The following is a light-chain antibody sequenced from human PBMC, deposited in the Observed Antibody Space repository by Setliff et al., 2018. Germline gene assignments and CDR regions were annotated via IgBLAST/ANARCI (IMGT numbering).Light chain of an antibody. CDR2: DVS. CDR1: SNDVGAYKY. Sequence: QSALTQPASVSGSPGQSITISCTGTSNDVGAYKYVSWYQQHPGKAPKLMIFDVSNRPSGVSNRFSGSKSGNTASLTISGLQAEDEADYYCSSYTSSVTWVFGGGTKVT. J-gene: IGLJ3*02. CDR3: SSYTSSVTWV. V-gene: IGLV2-14*03.